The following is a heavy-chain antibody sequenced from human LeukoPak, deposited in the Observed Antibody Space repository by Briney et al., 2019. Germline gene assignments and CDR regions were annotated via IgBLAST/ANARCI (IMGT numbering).Heavy chain of an antibody. CDR3: ARESIAVSDY. CDR2: ISSSSSYI. J-gene: IGHJ4*02. D-gene: IGHD6-19*01. Sequence: GGSLRLPCAASEFTISSYSMNWVRQAPGKGLEWASSISSSSSYIYYADSVKGRFTISRDNAKNSLYLQMNSLRAEDTAVYYCARESIAVSDYWGQGTLVTVSS. CDR1: EFTISSYS. V-gene: IGHV3-21*01.